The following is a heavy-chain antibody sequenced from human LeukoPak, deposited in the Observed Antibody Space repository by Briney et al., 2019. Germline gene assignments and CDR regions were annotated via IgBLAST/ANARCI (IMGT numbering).Heavy chain of an antibody. CDR1: GGSISSYY. CDR3: ARRTGTLYFGY. J-gene: IGHJ4*02. Sequence: SETLSLTCTVSGGSISSYYWSWIRQPPGKGLEWIGYIYYSGSTNYNPSLKSRVTISVDTSKNQFSLKLSSVTAADTAVYYCARRTGTLYFGYWGQGTLVTVSS. CDR2: IYYSGST. V-gene: IGHV4-59*01. D-gene: IGHD1-7*01.